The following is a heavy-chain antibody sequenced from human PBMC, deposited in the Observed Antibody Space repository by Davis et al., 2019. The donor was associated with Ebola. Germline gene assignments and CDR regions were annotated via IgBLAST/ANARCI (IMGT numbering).Heavy chain of an antibody. V-gene: IGHV3-7*03. CDR3: VSGDGRGSSYDMDV. CDR2: IKQDGGEK. CDR1: GFIFSNYW. J-gene: IGHJ6*02. Sequence: GESLKISCAASGFIFSNYWMSWVRQAPGKGPEWVAIIKQDGGEKYYVDSVKGRFTISRDNAKNSLFMQMNSLRAEETAVYYCVSGDGRGSSYDMDVWGQGTTVTVSS. D-gene: IGHD5-12*01.